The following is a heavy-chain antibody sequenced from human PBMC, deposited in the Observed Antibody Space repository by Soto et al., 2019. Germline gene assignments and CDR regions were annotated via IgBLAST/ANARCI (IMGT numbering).Heavy chain of an antibody. CDR2: ISAYNGNT. CDR1: GYTFTGYG. J-gene: IGHJ4*02. Sequence: ASVKVSCKASGYTFTGYGISWVRQAPGQGLEWMGWISAYNGNTNYAQKLQGRVTMTTDTSTSTAYMELRSLRSDDTAVYYCARSGYDYWGGPVPSADYWGRGTLVTVSS. V-gene: IGHV1-18*04. CDR3: ARSGYDYWGGPVPSADY. D-gene: IGHD3-3*01.